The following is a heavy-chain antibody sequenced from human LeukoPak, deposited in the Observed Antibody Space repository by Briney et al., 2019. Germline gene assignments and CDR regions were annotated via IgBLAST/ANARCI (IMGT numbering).Heavy chain of an antibody. V-gene: IGHV4-34*01. J-gene: IGHJ4*02. CDR2: INHSGST. CDR3: ASLWDYDYYFDY. CDR1: GGSFSGYY. D-gene: IGHD1-7*01. Sequence: SETLSLTCAVYGGSFSGYYWSWIRQPPGKGLEWIGEINHSGSTNYNPSLKSRVTISVDTSKNQFSLKLSSVTAADTAVYYCASLWDYDYYFDYWGQGTLVTVSS.